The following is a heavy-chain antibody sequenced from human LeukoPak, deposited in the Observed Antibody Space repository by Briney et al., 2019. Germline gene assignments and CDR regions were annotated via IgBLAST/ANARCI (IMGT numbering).Heavy chain of an antibody. D-gene: IGHD2-2*01. CDR2: MNPNSGNT. CDR3: ARGYCSSTSCYFKPNWFDP. Sequence: ASVKVSCKASGYTFTSYDINWVRQATGQGLEWMGWMNPNSGNTGYAQKFQGRDTMTRNTSISTAYMELSSLRSEDTAVYYCARGYCSSTSCYFKPNWFDPWGQGTLVTVSS. V-gene: IGHV1-8*01. J-gene: IGHJ5*02. CDR1: GYTFTSYD.